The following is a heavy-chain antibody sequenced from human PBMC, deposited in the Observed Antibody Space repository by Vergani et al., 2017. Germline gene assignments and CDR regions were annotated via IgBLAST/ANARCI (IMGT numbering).Heavy chain of an antibody. CDR1: GITFWKFG. Sequence: EVDLVESGGGLAQPGGSLRLSCEASGITFWKFGMHWVRQGPGKGLEWVSGISWNSGAVDYADSVRGRFTISRDNAKNSLFLEMDDLRAEDTAVYYCAKDLSVVEAADDFRGQGTLVTVSS. D-gene: IGHD6-13*01. V-gene: IGHV3-9*01. CDR2: ISWNSGAV. J-gene: IGHJ4*02. CDR3: AKDLSVVEAADDF.